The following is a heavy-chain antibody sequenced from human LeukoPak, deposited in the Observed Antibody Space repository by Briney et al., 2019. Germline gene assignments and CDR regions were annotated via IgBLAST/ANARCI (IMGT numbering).Heavy chain of an antibody. CDR3: ARRSAAAGRTRPGWFDP. CDR1: GGSISSYY. J-gene: IGHJ5*02. Sequence: PSETLSLTCTVSGGSISSYYWGWIRQPPGKGLEWIGSIYYGGSTNYNPSLKSRVTISVDTSKNQFSLKLSSVTAADTAVYYCARRSAAAGRTRPGWFDPWGQGTLVTVSS. D-gene: IGHD6-13*01. CDR2: IYYGGST. V-gene: IGHV4-59*01.